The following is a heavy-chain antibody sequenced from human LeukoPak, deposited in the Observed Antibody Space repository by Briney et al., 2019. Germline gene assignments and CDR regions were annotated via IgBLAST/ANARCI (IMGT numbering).Heavy chain of an antibody. V-gene: IGHV1-69-2*01. Sequence: AASVKVSCKVSGYTFTDYYMHWVQQAPGKGLEWMGLVDPEDGETIYAEKFQGRVTITADTSTDTAYMELSSLRSEDTAVYYCATRGYSGYDVDYWAREPWSPSPQ. J-gene: IGHJ4*02. CDR2: VDPEDGET. D-gene: IGHD5-12*01. CDR3: ATRGYSGYDVDY. CDR1: GYTFTDYY.